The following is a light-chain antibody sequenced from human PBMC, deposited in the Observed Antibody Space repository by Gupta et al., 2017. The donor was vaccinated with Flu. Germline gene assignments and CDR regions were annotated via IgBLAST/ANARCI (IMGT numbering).Light chain of an antibody. CDR2: EVS. V-gene: IGLV2-14*01. J-gene: IGLJ2*01. Sequence: ITISCTGTSSDVGGYEYVSWYQQHPDKAPKLMIFEVSNRPSGVANRFSGSKSGTTASLTISGLQAEDEADYYCSSDTNTNTLVVFGGGTKLTVL. CDR3: SSDTNTNTLVV. CDR1: SSDVGGYEY.